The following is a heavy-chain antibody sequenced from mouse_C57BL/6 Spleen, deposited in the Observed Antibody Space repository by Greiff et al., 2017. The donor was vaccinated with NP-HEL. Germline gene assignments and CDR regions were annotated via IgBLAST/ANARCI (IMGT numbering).Heavy chain of an antibody. CDR2: IDPSDSET. D-gene: IGHD2-1*01. CDR1: GYTFTSYW. CDR3: ARDGNYLYAMDY. V-gene: IGHV1-52*01. Sequence: QVQLQQPGAELVRPGSSVKLSCKASGYTFTSYWMHWVKQRPIQGLEWIGNIDPSDSETHSNQKFKDKATLTVDKSSSTAYMQLSSLTSEDSAVYYCARDGNYLYAMDYWGQGTLVTVSA. J-gene: IGHJ3*01.